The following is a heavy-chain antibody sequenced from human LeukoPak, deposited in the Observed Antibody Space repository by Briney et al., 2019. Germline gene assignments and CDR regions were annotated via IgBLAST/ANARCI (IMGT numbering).Heavy chain of an antibody. CDR2: INRSWGKP. V-gene: IGHV3-23*01. CDR1: GFTFSSYA. CDR3: AKKRPYYYDSSGYYPEEDFQH. D-gene: IGHD3-22*01. Sequence: PGVSVRLSCAASGFTFSSYAMSWVRQAPGKGLEWVSAINRSWGKPYHADSVKGRFTISRANSKNTLYLQMNSLRAEDTAVYYCAKKRPYYYDSSGYYPEEDFQHWGQGTLVPVFS. J-gene: IGHJ1*01.